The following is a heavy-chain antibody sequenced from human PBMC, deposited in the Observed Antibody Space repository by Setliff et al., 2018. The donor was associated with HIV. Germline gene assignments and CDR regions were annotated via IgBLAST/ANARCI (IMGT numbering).Heavy chain of an antibody. CDR2: ISAYNGNT. J-gene: IGHJ4*02. CDR1: GYTFTSYG. Sequence: SVKVSCKASGYTFTSYGNSWVRQAPGQGLEWMGWISAYNGNTNCAQKFQGRVTMTTDTSTFTAYMDLRSLKSDDTAVYYCARDGYFDWLLFDYWGQGTLVTVSS. D-gene: IGHD3-9*01. V-gene: IGHV1-18*01. CDR3: ARDGYFDWLLFDY.